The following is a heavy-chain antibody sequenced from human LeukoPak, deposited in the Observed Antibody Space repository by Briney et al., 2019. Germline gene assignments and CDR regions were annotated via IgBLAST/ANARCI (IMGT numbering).Heavy chain of an antibody. CDR2: IKGDGSRT. CDR1: GFTFGSHW. J-gene: IGHJ6*02. D-gene: IGHD3-22*01. V-gene: IGHV3-74*01. Sequence: GGSLRLSCAASGFTFGSHWMHWVRQGPGKGLVWISRIKGDGSRTSYADSVKGRFTISRDNAKNTLYLQLNSLQAGDTAVYYCVRDGGLYQHESIGSNYTYYGMDVWGQGTTVAVSS. CDR3: VRDGGLYQHESIGSNYTYYGMDV.